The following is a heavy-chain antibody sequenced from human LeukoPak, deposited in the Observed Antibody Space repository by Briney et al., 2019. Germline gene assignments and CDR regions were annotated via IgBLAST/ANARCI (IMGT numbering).Heavy chain of an antibody. D-gene: IGHD5-12*01. CDR2: IYHSGST. Sequence: SETLSLTYAVSGGSISSGGYSWSWIRQPPGKGLEWIGYIYHSGSTYYNPSLKSRVTISVDRSKNQFSLKLSSVTAADTAVYYCARIDIVATWGQGTLVTVSS. V-gene: IGHV4-30-2*01. CDR1: GGSISSGGYS. J-gene: IGHJ5*02. CDR3: ARIDIVAT.